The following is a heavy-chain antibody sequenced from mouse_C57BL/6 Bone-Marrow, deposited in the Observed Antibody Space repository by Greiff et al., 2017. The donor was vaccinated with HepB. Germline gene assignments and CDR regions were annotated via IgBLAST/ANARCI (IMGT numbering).Heavy chain of an antibody. D-gene: IGHD2-4*01. CDR2: IYPRSGNT. CDR3: ARKGPGITHYYAMDY. CDR1: GYTFTSYG. Sequence: VQVVESGAELARPGASVKLSCKASGYTFTSYGISWEKQRTGQGLEWIGEIYPRSGNTYYNEKFKGKATLTADKSSSTAYMELRSLTSEDSAVYFCARKGPGITHYYAMDYWGQGTSVTVSS. J-gene: IGHJ4*01. V-gene: IGHV1-81*01.